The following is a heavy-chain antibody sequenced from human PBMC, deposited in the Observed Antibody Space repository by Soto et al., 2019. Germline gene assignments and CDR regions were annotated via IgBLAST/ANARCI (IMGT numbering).Heavy chain of an antibody. CDR1: GFTFSSYG. Sequence: QVQLVESGGGVVQPGRSLRLSCAASGFTFSSYGMHWVRQAPGKGLGWVAVIWYDGSNKYYADSVKGRFTISRDNSKNTLYLQMNSLRAEDTAVYYCARGSLGDYYMDVWGKGTTVTVSS. CDR3: ARGSLGDYYMDV. CDR2: IWYDGSNK. J-gene: IGHJ6*03. D-gene: IGHD6-19*01. V-gene: IGHV3-33*01.